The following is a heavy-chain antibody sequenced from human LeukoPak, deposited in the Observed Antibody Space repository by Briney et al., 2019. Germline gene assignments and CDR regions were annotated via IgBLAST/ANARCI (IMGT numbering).Heavy chain of an antibody. CDR2: INTNTGNP. V-gene: IGHV7-4-1*02. Sequence: ASVKVSCKASGYTFTSYAMNWVRQAPGQGLEWMGWINTNTGNPTYAQGFTRRFVFSLDTSVSTAYLQISSLKAEDTAVYYCARTYCSGGSCHSRFGGYFDYWGQGTLVTVSS. CDR1: GYTFTSYA. D-gene: IGHD2-15*01. J-gene: IGHJ4*02. CDR3: ARTYCSGGSCHSRFGGYFDY.